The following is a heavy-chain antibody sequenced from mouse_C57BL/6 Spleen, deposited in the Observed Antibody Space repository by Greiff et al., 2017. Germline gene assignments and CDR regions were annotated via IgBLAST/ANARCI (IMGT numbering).Heavy chain of an antibody. J-gene: IGHJ3*01. D-gene: IGHD2-3*01. V-gene: IGHV1-80*01. CDR2: IYPGAGDT. CDR3: ARFDGAIAY. CDR1: GYAFSSYW. Sequence: VQLQQSGAGLVKPGASVKISCKASGYAFSSYWMNWVKQWPGKGLEWIGQIYPGAGDTKYKGKLKGKATLSADKSTSSVYMQLSSLTSEDSGVYFCARFDGAIAYWGQGTLVTVSA.